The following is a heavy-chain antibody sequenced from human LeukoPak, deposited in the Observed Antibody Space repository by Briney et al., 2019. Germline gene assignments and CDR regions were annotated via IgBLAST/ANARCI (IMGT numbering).Heavy chain of an antibody. V-gene: IGHV3-21*01. CDR2: ISTSSSYI. D-gene: IGHD6-13*01. Sequence: GSLRLSCAASGFTLSSYSMNWVRQAPGKGLEWVSFISTSSSYIYYADSVKGRFTISRDNAKNSLSLQMNTLRVEDTAVYYCARDSRGIAAGADYWGQGTLVTVSS. CDR3: ARDSRGIAAGADY. CDR1: GFTLSSYS. J-gene: IGHJ4*02.